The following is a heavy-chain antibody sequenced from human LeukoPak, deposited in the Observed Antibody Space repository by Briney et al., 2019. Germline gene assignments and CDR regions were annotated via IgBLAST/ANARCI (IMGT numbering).Heavy chain of an antibody. V-gene: IGHV3-74*01. J-gene: IGHJ6*02. CDR3: ARGVKGVIPSMDV. CDR1: GFTFGNSW. CDR2: INSDGSST. Sequence: GGSLRLSCAASGFTFGNSWVHWVRQAPGKGLVWVSRINSDGSSTSYADSVKGRFTISRDNAKNTLYLQMNSLRAEDTAVYYCARGVKGVIPSMDVWGQGTMVTVSS. D-gene: IGHD3-22*01.